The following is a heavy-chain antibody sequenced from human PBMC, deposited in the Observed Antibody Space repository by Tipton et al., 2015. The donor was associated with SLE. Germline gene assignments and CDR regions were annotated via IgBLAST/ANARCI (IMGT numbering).Heavy chain of an antibody. CDR1: GFSISSGYY. D-gene: IGHD3-22*01. V-gene: IGHV4-38-2*02. CDR2: IYLGGST. J-gene: IGHJ3*02. CDR3: AKEGITMIVRDAFDI. Sequence: TLSLTCVVSGFSISSGYYLGWIRPAPGKGLEWIGSIYLGGSTYYNPSLESRVTISGDTSKNQFSLKLTSVTAADTAVYYCAKEGITMIVRDAFDIWGQGTMVTVSS.